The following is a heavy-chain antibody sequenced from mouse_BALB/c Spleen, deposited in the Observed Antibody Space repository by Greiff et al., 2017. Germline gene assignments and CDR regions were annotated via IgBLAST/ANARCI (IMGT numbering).Heavy chain of an antibody. CDR1: GYSITSDYA. CDR3: AGYDDEGFDY. D-gene: IGHD2-14*01. V-gene: IGHV3-2*02. J-gene: IGHJ2*01. CDR2: ISYSGST. Sequence: EVKLVESGPGLVKPSQSLSLTCTVTGYSITSDYAWNWTRQFPGNKLEWMGYISYSGSTSYNPSLKSRISITRDTSKNQFFLQLNSVTTEDTATYYCAGYDDEGFDYWGQGTTLTVSS.